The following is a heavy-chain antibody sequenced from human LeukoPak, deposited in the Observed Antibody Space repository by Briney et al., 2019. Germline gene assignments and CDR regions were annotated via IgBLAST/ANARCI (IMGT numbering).Heavy chain of an antibody. CDR3: ARGSLVHYYGSGSYRIRAGFDS. J-gene: IGHJ4*02. Sequence: KPGGSLRLSCAASGFTFSSYSMNWVRQAPGKGLEWVSSISSSSSYIYYADSVKGRFTISRDNAKNSLYLQMNSLRAEDTAVYYCARGSLVHYYGSGSYRIRAGFDSWGQGTLVTVSS. CDR1: GFTFSSYS. V-gene: IGHV3-21*01. D-gene: IGHD3-10*01. CDR2: ISSSSSYI.